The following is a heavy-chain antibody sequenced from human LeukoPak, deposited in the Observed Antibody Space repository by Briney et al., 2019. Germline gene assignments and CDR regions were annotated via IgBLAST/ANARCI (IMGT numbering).Heavy chain of an antibody. V-gene: IGHV3-20*04. J-gene: IGHJ4*02. CDR3: ASLASAGSSSLVDY. Sequence: GGSLRLSCAASGFTFDDYGMSWVRQAPGKGLEWVSGINWNGGSTGYADSVKGRFTISRDNAKNSPYLQMNSLRAEDTALYYCASLASAGSSSLVDYWGQGTLVTVSS. CDR1: GFTFDDYG. CDR2: INWNGGST. D-gene: IGHD6-6*01.